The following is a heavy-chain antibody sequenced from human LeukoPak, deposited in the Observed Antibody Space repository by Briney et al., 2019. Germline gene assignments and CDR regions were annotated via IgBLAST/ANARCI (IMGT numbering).Heavy chain of an antibody. J-gene: IGHJ3*02. Sequence: SGTLSLTCTVSNGPITSTKWWSWVRQPPGKGLEWIREISHTGSTNYNPSFNSRVTMSVDKSKNQFSLNLKSVIAADTALYYCASSSLVVVVPYGFDIWGRGTAVTVSS. CDR2: ISHTGST. CDR3: ASSSLVVVVPYGFDI. CDR1: NGPITSTKW. D-gene: IGHD2-21*01. V-gene: IGHV4-4*02.